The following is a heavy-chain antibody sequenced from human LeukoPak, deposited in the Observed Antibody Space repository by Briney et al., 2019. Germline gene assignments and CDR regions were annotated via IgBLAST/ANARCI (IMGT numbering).Heavy chain of an antibody. CDR2: IYTSGSN. CDR1: GVSISSYY. V-gene: IGHV4-4*07. J-gene: IGHJ4*02. D-gene: IGHD3-10*01. Sequence: SETLSLSCTVSGVSISSYYWSWIRQPPGKGLEWIGRIYTSGSNNYYPYPKSRVTMSVDTANNQFSLKLSSVTAADTAVYYCARYSTVRGVVDYWGQGTLVTVSS. CDR3: ARYSTVRGVVDY.